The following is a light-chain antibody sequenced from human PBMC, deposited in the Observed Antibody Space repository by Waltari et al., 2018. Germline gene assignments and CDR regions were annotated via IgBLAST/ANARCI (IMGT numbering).Light chain of an antibody. CDR1: QSVSIW. CDR3: QQYEGYST. Sequence: QMTQSPSTLSASVGDRVTITCRASQSVSIWLAWHQQKPGKAPKLLIYKASSLESGVPSRFSGSGSGTEFTLTISSLQPDDFATYYCQQYEGYSTFGQGTKLEIK. J-gene: IGKJ2*01. V-gene: IGKV1-5*03. CDR2: KAS.